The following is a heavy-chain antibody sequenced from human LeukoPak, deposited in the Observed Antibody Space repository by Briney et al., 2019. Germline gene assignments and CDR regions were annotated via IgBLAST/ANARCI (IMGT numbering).Heavy chain of an antibody. CDR1: GFTFSSYA. J-gene: IGHJ4*02. CDR3: ARTIAVAGPPFDY. CDR2: ISYDGSNK. V-gene: IGHV3-30-3*01. Sequence: GRSLRLSCAASGFTFSSYAMHWVRQAPGKGLEWVAVISYDGSNKYYADSVKGRFTISRDNSKNTLYLQMNSLRAEDTAVYYCARTIAVAGPPFDYWGQGTLVTVSS. D-gene: IGHD6-19*01.